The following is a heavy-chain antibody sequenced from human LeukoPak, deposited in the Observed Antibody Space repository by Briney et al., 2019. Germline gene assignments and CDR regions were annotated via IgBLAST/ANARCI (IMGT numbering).Heavy chain of an antibody. CDR2: ISYDGSNK. Sequence: PGGSLRLSCAASGFTFSSYGMHWVRQAPGKGLEWVAVISYDGSNKYYADSVKGRFTISRDNSKNTLYLQMNSLRAEDTAVYYCAKGGDWGYFDYWGQGTLVTVSS. CDR1: GFTFSSYG. D-gene: IGHD2-21*02. J-gene: IGHJ4*02. V-gene: IGHV3-30*18. CDR3: AKGGDWGYFDY.